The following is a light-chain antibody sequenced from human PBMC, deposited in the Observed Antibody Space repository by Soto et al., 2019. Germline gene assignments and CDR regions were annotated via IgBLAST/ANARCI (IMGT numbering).Light chain of an antibody. J-gene: IGLJ1*01. V-gene: IGLV1-44*01. CDR1: SSNIGSKT. CDR2: SNY. Sequence: QAVLTQPPSASGTPGQRVTISCSGSSSNIGSKTVNWYQQLPGTDPKLLIYSNYQRPSGVPDRFSGSKSGTSASLAISGLQSEDEADYYCSAWDASLNGYVLGTGTKAPS. CDR3: SAWDASLNGYV.